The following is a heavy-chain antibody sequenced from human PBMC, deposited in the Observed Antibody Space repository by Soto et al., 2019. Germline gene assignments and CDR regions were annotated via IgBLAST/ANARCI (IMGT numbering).Heavy chain of an antibody. CDR3: ARELKTRMVRGVNWFDP. J-gene: IGHJ5*02. Sequence: QVQLVESGGGMVQPGRSLRLSCAASGFTFSSYAMHWVRQAPGKGLEWVAVISYDGSNKYYADSVKGRFTISRDNSKNTLYLQMNSLRAEDTAVYYCARELKTRMVRGVNWFDPCGQGTLVTVSS. CDR1: GFTFSSYA. D-gene: IGHD3-10*01. CDR2: ISYDGSNK. V-gene: IGHV3-30-3*01.